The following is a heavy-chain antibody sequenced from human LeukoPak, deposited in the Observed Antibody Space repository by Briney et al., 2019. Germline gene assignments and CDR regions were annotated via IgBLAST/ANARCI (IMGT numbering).Heavy chain of an antibody. CDR3: ARVDCSSTSCYAYDAFDI. D-gene: IGHD2-2*01. CDR2: ISACNGNT. Sequence: ASVKVSCKASGYTFTSYGISWVRQAPGQGLEWMGWISACNGNTNYAQKLQGRVTTTTDTSTSTAYMELRSLRSDDTAVYYCARVDCSSTSCYAYDAFDIWGQGTMVTVSS. V-gene: IGHV1-18*04. J-gene: IGHJ3*02. CDR1: GYTFTSYG.